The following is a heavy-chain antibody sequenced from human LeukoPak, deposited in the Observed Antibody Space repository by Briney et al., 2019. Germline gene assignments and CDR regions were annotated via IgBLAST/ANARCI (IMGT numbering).Heavy chain of an antibody. Sequence: SETLSLTCAVYGGSFSGYYWSWIRQPPGKGLEWIGEINHSGSTNYKPSLKSRVTISVETSKNQFSLKLRSVTAADTAVYYCARVTGYMIEDYFDYWGQGTLVTVSS. CDR1: GGSFSGYY. V-gene: IGHV4-34*01. CDR3: ARVTGYMIEDYFDY. CDR2: INHSGST. J-gene: IGHJ4*02. D-gene: IGHD3-22*01.